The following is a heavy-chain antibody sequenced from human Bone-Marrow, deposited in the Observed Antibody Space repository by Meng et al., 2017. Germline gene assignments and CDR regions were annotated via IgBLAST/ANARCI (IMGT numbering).Heavy chain of an antibody. CDR1: CGSISSDNYP. V-gene: IGHV4-30-2*01. Sequence: QLQLQEFGSGLVKPSQTLSPTCAVSCGSISSDNYPWSWIRQPPGKGLESIGYIYHSGTAYYNPSLESRVTISVDRSKNQFSLKLSSVTAADTAVYYCARGDGYNRYFDYWGQGTLVTVSS. CDR3: ARGDGYNRYFDY. D-gene: IGHD5-24*01. CDR2: IYHSGTA. J-gene: IGHJ4*02.